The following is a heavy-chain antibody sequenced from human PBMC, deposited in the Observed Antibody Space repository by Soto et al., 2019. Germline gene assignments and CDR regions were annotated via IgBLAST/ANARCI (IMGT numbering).Heavy chain of an antibody. CDR2: TYYRSKWYN. CDR1: GDSVSSNSAA. V-gene: IGHV6-1*01. CDR3: TGQSAAGAIDY. D-gene: IGHD2-8*02. J-gene: IGHJ4*02. Sequence: PSQTLSLTCAISGDSVSSNSAAWRWIRQSPSRGLEWLGRTYYRSKWYNGYSVSVKSRITINPDTSKNQFSLQLISVSPEDTAVYYCTGQSAAGAIDYWGQGTPVTVTS.